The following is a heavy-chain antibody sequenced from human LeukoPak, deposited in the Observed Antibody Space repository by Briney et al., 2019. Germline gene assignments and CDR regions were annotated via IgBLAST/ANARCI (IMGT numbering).Heavy chain of an antibody. Sequence: ASVKVSCKASGYTFTGYYLHWVRQAPGQGLEWMGWISPNSGGTKFAQKFQGRITMTADTSTDTAFMELSSLRSEDTAIYYCAAAPPGFGELNGGDYWGQGTLVTVSS. D-gene: IGHD3-10*01. CDR1: GYTFTGYY. J-gene: IGHJ4*02. V-gene: IGHV1-2*02. CDR3: AAAPPGFGELNGGDY. CDR2: ISPNSGGT.